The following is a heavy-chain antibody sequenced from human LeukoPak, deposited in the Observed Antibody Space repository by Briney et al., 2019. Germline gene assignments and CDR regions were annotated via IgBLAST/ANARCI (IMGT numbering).Heavy chain of an antibody. Sequence: GGSLRLSCAVSGFTFSSYWMHWVRQAPGKGLVWVSRINSDGSNTNYADSVKGRFTISRDNAKNTLYLQMNSLRAEDTAVYFCARGTAGEFDYWGQGTLVTVSS. CDR3: ARGTAGEFDY. V-gene: IGHV3-74*01. CDR2: INSDGSNT. J-gene: IGHJ4*02. D-gene: IGHD6-13*01. CDR1: GFTFSSYW.